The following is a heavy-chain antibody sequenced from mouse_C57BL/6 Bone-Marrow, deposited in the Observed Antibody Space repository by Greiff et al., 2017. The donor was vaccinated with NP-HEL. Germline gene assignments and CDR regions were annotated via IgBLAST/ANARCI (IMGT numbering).Heavy chain of an antibody. V-gene: IGHV1-7*01. CDR2: INPSSGYT. J-gene: IGHJ3*01. Sequence: VQLQQSGAELAKPGASVKLSCKASGYTFTSYWMHWVKQRPGQGLEWIGYINPSSGYTKYNQKFKDKATLTADKSSSTAYMQLIILTDEYSAVDYCANYYSNYVAYGGQGTLVTVSA. D-gene: IGHD2-5*01. CDR3: ANYYSNYVAY. CDR1: GYTFTSYW.